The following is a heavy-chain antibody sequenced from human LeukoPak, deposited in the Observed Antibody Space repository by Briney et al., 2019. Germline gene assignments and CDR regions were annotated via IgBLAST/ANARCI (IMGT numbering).Heavy chain of an antibody. D-gene: IGHD2-15*01. CDR2: ISAYNGNT. CDR1: GYTFTSYG. V-gene: IGHV1-18*01. Sequence: ASVKVSCKASGYTFTSYGISWVRQAPGQGLEWMGWISAYNGNTNYAQKLQGRVTMTTDTSTSTAYMELRSLRSDDTAVYYCARVEMQYCNGGNCYSGFDYWGQGTLVTVSS. J-gene: IGHJ4*02. CDR3: ARVEMQYCNGGNCYSGFDY.